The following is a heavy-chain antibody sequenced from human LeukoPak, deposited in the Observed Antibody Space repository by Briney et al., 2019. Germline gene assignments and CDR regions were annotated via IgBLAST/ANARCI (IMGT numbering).Heavy chain of an antibody. Sequence: GGSLRLSCAASGFTSNTYAMNWVRQAPGKGLEWVSTISGSGDYTYYTDSVKGRFTISRDTSKSTLYLQMNSLRADDTAVYYCAKGYTFGSHWGQGTLVTVSS. J-gene: IGHJ4*02. CDR3: AKGYTFGSH. D-gene: IGHD5-18*01. V-gene: IGHV3-23*01. CDR1: GFTSNTYA. CDR2: ISGSGDYT.